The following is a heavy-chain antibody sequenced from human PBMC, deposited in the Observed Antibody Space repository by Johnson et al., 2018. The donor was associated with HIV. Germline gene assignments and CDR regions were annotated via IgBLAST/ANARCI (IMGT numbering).Heavy chain of an antibody. V-gene: IGHV3-43D*03. D-gene: IGHD3/OR15-3a*01. CDR3: AKDLHTYGRGLVVFDI. CDR1: GFTFADYA. Sequence: VQLVESGGVVVQPGGSLRLSCAASGFTFADYAMHWVRQAPGKGLEWVSLISWDGGNSYYIDSVKGRFTISRDNSKKSLYLQMNSLRAEDTALYYCAKDLHTYGRGLVVFDIWGQGTMVTVSS. CDR2: ISWDGGNS. J-gene: IGHJ3*02.